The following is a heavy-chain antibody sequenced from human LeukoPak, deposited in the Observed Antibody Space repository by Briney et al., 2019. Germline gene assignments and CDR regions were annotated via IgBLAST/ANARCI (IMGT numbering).Heavy chain of an antibody. D-gene: IGHD2-8*02. CDR1: GGSISSSSYY. CDR2: IYYSGST. J-gene: IGHJ3*02. CDR3: ARAKVVYAISDAFDI. V-gene: IGHV4-39*07. Sequence: MTSETLSLTCTVSGGSISSSSYYWGWIRQPPGKGLEWIGSIYYSGSTYYNPSLKSRVTISVDTSKNQFSLKLSSVTAADTAVYYCARAKVVYAISDAFDIWGQGTMVTVSS.